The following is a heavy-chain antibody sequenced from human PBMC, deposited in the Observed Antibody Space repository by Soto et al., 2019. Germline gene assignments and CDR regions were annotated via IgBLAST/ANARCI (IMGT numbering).Heavy chain of an antibody. CDR3: ARDEGSGYTPLGY. V-gene: IGHV1-69*08. Sequence: QVQLVQSGAEVKKPGSSVKVSCKASGGTFSSYTISWVRQAPGQGLEWMGRIIPILGIANYAQKFQGRVTITAGKSTSTAYMELSSLRSEDTAGYYCARDEGSGYTPLGYWGQGTLVTVSS. CDR2: IIPILGIA. J-gene: IGHJ4*02. CDR1: GGTFSSYT. D-gene: IGHD3-22*01.